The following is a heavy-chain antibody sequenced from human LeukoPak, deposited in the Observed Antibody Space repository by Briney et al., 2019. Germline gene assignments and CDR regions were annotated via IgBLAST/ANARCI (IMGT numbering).Heavy chain of an antibody. V-gene: IGHV3-30*18. J-gene: IGHJ4*02. D-gene: IGHD3-22*01. CDR2: ISYDGSNK. Sequence: QTGGSLRLSCAASGFTFSDYYMSWIRQAPGKGLEWVAVISYDGSNKYYADSVKGRFTISRDNSKNTLYLQMNSLRAEDTAVYYCAKEELDYYDLYYFDYWGQGTLVTVSS. CDR3: AKEELDYYDLYYFDY. CDR1: GFTFSDYY.